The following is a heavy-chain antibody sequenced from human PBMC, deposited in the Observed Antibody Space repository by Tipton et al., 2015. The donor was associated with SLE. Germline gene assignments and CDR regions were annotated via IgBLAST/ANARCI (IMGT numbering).Heavy chain of an antibody. Sequence: TLSLTCAVYGGSISSSSYYWGWIRQPPGKGLEWIGSIYYSGSTYYNPSLKSRVTISVDTSKNQFSLKLSSVTAADTAVYYCARVETVGAIDGYGMDVWGQGTTVTVSS. V-gene: IGHV4-39*07. CDR1: GGSISSSSYY. CDR3: ARVETVGAIDGYGMDV. J-gene: IGHJ6*02. D-gene: IGHD1-26*01. CDR2: IYYSGST.